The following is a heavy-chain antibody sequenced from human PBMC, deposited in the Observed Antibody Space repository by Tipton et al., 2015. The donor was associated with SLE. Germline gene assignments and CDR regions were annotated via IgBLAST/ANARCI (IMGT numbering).Heavy chain of an antibody. Sequence: RSLRLSCAASGFIFRTFAMHWVRQAPGKGLEWVAVISYDGSNKDHADSVKGRFTISRDNSKNTLFLQMKSLRAEDTATYFCARDVTRSVLDYWGQGTLVTVSS. CDR2: ISYDGSNK. CDR3: ARDVTRSVLDY. V-gene: IGHV3-30*04. D-gene: IGHD4-17*01. J-gene: IGHJ4*02. CDR1: GFIFRTFA.